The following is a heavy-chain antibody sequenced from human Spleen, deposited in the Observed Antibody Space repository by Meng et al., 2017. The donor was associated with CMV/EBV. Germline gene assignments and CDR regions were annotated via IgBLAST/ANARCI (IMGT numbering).Heavy chain of an antibody. CDR2: IRYDGSNK. J-gene: IGHJ4*02. Sequence: GGSLRLSCAASGFTFSSYGMHWVRQAPGKGLEWVAFIRYDGSNKYYADSVKGRFTISRDNSKNTLYLQMNSLRAEDTAVYYCAEDRGYKGYCSSTSCYLPPINWGQGTLVTVSS. D-gene: IGHD2-2*01. CDR1: GFTFSSYG. CDR3: AEDRGYKGYCSSTSCYLPPIN. V-gene: IGHV3-30*02.